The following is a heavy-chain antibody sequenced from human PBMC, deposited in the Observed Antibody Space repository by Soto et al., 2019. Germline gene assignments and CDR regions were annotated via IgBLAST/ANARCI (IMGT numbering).Heavy chain of an antibody. J-gene: IGHJ4*02. CDR2: ISGSGGST. CDR3: AKDMLGAVAGTIVDY. Sequence: EVQLLESGGGLVQPGGSLRLSCAASGFTFSSYAMSWVRQAPGKGLEWVSAISGSGGSTYYADSVKGRFTISRDNSKNPLYLQMNSLRAEDTAVYYCAKDMLGAVAGTIVDYWGQGTLVTVSS. V-gene: IGHV3-23*01. CDR1: GFTFSSYA. D-gene: IGHD6-19*01.